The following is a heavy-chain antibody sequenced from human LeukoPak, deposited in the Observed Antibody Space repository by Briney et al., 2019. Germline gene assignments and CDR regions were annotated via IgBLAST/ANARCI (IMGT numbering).Heavy chain of an antibody. CDR2: INHSGST. V-gene: IGHV4-34*01. Sequence: SETLSLTCAAYGGSFSGYYWSWIRQPPGKGLEWIGEINHSGSTNYNPSLKSRVTISVDTSKNQFSLKLSSVTAADTAVYYCARGEGSYYDILTGYYKRWGAFDIWGQGTMVTVSS. CDR3: ARGEGSYYDILTGYYKRWGAFDI. CDR1: GGSFSGYY. J-gene: IGHJ3*02. D-gene: IGHD3-9*01.